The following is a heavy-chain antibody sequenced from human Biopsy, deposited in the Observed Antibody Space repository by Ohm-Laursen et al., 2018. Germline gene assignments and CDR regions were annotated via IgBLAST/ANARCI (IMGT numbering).Heavy chain of an antibody. CDR3: ARDYDTSGYYYVS. Sequence: GTLSLTRSVSGGSISNNNYYWGWIRQPPGKGLEWIGSIFYRGSTHYKPSLKSRVNISVDTSKNQFSLKLNSVTAADTAVYYCARDYDTSGYYYVSWGQGTLVTVSS. D-gene: IGHD3-22*01. CDR1: GGSISNNNYY. V-gene: IGHV4-39*01. CDR2: IFYRGST. J-gene: IGHJ5*02.